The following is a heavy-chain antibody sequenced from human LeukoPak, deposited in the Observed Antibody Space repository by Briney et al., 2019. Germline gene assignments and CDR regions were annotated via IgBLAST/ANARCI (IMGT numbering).Heavy chain of an antibody. Sequence: PSETLSLTCAVYGGSFGGYYWSWIRQPPGKGLEWIGEINHSGSTNYNPSLKSRVTISVDTSKNQFSLKLSSVTAADTAVYYCARGIVVVVAATSSWFDPWGQGTLVTVSS. CDR1: GGSFGGYY. CDR3: ARGIVVVVAATSSWFDP. V-gene: IGHV4-34*01. D-gene: IGHD2-15*01. J-gene: IGHJ5*02. CDR2: INHSGST.